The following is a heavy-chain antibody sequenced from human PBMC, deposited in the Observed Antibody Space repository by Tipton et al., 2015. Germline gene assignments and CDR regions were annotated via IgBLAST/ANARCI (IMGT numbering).Heavy chain of an antibody. V-gene: IGHV4-38-2*01. CDR2: ISHSGNT. D-gene: IGHD4-23*01. J-gene: IGHJ4*02. CDR1: AYSISSDYY. CDR3: ARARGRHGGLFDS. Sequence: TLSLTCAVSAYSISSDYYWGWIRQPPGKGLGWIGSISHSGNTYYNPSLKSRATMSRHTSKNQFSLNLTSVTAADTALYYCARARGRHGGLFDSWGQGILVTVSS.